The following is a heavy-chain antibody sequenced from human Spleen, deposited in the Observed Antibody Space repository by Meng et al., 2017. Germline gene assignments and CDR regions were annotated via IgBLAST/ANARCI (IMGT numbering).Heavy chain of an antibody. D-gene: IGHD3-9*01. CDR2: ISSSSSYI. CDR1: GFTFSSYS. J-gene: IGHJ4*02. Sequence: GESLKISCAASGFTFSSYSMNWVRQAPGKGLEWVSSISSSSSYIYYADSVKGRFTISIDNAKNSLYLQMNSLRAEDTAVYYCARDGYDILTGYYVEQGYFDYWGQGTLVTVSS. V-gene: IGHV3-21*01. CDR3: ARDGYDILTGYYVEQGYFDY.